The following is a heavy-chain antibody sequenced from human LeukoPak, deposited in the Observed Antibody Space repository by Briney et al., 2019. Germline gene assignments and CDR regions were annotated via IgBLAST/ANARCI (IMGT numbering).Heavy chain of an antibody. D-gene: IGHD5-12*01. CDR3: AAQYSGYVRLDY. J-gene: IGHJ4*02. CDR2: ISHSGST. V-gene: IGHV4-34*01. CDR1: GGSFSGYY. Sequence: SETLSLTCAVYGGSFSGYYWSWIRQPPGKGLEWIGEISHSGSTNYNPSLKSRVTMSVDTSKNQFSLKLSSVTAADTAVYYCAAQYSGYVRLDYWGQGTLVTVSS.